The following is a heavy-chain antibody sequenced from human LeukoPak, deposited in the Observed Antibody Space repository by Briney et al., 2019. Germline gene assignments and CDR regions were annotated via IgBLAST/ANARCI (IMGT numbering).Heavy chain of an antibody. CDR3: ARDMGEYSPFYFDY. J-gene: IGHJ4*02. V-gene: IGHV3-48*02. CDR2: ISGTSSAM. D-gene: IGHD5-18*01. CDR1: GFTFNTYG. Sequence: GGSLRLSCAASGFTFNTYGMNWVRQAPGKGLEWVSYISGTSSAMYYADSVKGRFTISSDNGKASLYLQMNSLRDEDTAMYYCARDMGEYSPFYFDYWGQGALVTVSS.